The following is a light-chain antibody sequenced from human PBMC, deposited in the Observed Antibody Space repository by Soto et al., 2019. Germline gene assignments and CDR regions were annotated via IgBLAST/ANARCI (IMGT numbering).Light chain of an antibody. CDR1: QSVSSY. Sequence: EIVLTQSPATLSLSPGERATLSCRASQSVSSYLAWYQQKPGQAPRLLIYDASNRGTGIPARFSGSGSGTDFTLTISSLEPEDFAVYYCQQRSNWPFGGGTKVEIK. CDR2: DAS. J-gene: IGKJ4*01. V-gene: IGKV3-11*01. CDR3: QQRSNWP.